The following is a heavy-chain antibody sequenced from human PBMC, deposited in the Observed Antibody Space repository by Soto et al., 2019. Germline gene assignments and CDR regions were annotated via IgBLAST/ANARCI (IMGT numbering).Heavy chain of an antibody. CDR2: IYYSGST. CDR3: ARRYGPGFDY. D-gene: IGHD4-17*01. V-gene: IGHV4-59*08. J-gene: IGHJ4*02. Sequence: SETLSLTCTVSGGSISSYYWSWIRQPPGKGLEWIGYIYYSGSTNYNPSLKSRVTISVDTSKNQFSLKLSSMTAADTAVYYCARRYGPGFDYWGQGILVTVS. CDR1: GGSISSYY.